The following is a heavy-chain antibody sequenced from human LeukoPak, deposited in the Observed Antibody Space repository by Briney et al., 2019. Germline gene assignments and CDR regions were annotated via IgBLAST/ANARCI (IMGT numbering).Heavy chain of an antibody. V-gene: IGHV3-23*01. CDR2: ISGSGGST. CDR1: GFTFSSYA. CDR3: AKAVAGYSDAFDI. J-gene: IGHJ3*02. D-gene: IGHD6-19*01. Sequence: PGGSLRLSCAASGFTFSSYAMSWVRRAPGKGLEWVSAISGSGGSTYYADSVKGRFTISRDNSKNTLYLQMNSLRAEDTAVYYCAKAVAGYSDAFDIWGQGTMVTVSS.